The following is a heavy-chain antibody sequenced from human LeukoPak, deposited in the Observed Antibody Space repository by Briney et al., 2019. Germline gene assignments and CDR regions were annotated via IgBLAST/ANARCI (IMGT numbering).Heavy chain of an antibody. V-gene: IGHV1-2*02. CDR3: ARPGIAAAGNSYYYYYMDV. D-gene: IGHD6-13*01. Sequence: ASVKVSCKASGYTFTGYYMHWVRQAPGQGLEGMGWINPNSGGTNYAQKFQGRVTITRDTSISTAYMELSRLRSDDTAVYYCARPGIAAAGNSYYYYYMDVWGKGTTVTISS. CDR2: INPNSGGT. CDR1: GYTFTGYY. J-gene: IGHJ6*03.